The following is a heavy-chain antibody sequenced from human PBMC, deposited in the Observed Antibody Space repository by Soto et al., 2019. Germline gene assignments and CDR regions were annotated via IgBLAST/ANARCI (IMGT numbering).Heavy chain of an antibody. Sequence: QVQLQQWGAGPLRPLETLSLTCGVSGGSFSGYYWAWIRQSPGKGLEWIGEINDRGSINYNPSLKSRGSISVDTSKNHYSRNLGSVTAADTAVYYCARESHDILTGPPWVWYFDLWGRGTLVTVSS. V-gene: IGHV4-34*01. D-gene: IGHD3-9*01. CDR2: INDRGSI. J-gene: IGHJ2*01. CDR1: GGSFSGYY. CDR3: ARESHDILTGPPWVWYFDL.